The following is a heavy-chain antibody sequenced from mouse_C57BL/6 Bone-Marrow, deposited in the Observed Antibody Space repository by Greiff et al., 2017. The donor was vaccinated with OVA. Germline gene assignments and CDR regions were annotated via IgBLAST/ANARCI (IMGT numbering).Heavy chain of an antibody. CDR3: ARSAPTIGTLGAY. CDR1: GYAFSSSW. Sequence: VQLQQSGPELVKPGASVKISCKASGYAFSSSWMNWVKQRPGKGLEWIGRIYPGDGDTHYNGKFKGKATLTADKSSSTAYMQLSSLTSEDSAVYFWARSAPTIGTLGAYWGQGTLVTVSA. CDR2: IYPGDGDT. D-gene: IGHD2-5*01. J-gene: IGHJ3*01. V-gene: IGHV1-82*01.